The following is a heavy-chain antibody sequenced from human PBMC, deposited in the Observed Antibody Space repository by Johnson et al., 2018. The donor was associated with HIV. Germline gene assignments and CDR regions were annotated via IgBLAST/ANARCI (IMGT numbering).Heavy chain of an antibody. CDR1: GFTVTSYY. V-gene: IGHV3-53*01. D-gene: IGHD3-9*01. CDR2: IYSGGTT. Sequence: VQLVESGGGVVQPGRSLRLSCAASGFTVTSYYMSWVRQAPGKGLEWVSLIYSGGTTYYADSVKGRFTISRDSFKNTMYLQMNSLRVEDTAVYYCARDRTLTGYDASDIWGQGTTVIVSS. J-gene: IGHJ3*02. CDR3: ARDRTLTGYDASDI.